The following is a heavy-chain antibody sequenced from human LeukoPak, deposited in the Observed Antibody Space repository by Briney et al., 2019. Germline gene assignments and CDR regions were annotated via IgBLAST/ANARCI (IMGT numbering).Heavy chain of an antibody. CDR2: IIPIPGIA. J-gene: IGHJ4*02. V-gene: IGHV1-69*04. D-gene: IGHD6-19*01. Sequence: ASVKVSCKASGGTFSSYAISWVRQAPGQGLEWMGRIIPIPGIANYAQKFQGRVTITADKSTSTAYMELSSLRSEDTAVYYCARDLYSNGWYERYWGQGTLVTVSS. CDR1: GGTFSSYA. CDR3: ARDLYSNGWYERY.